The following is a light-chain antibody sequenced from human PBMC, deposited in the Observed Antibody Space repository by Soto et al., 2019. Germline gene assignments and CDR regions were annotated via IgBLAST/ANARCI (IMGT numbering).Light chain of an antibody. V-gene: IGLV1-44*01. CDR2: SNN. Sequence: QSVLTQPPSASGTPGQRVTISCSGSSSNIGSNTVNWYQQLPGTAPKLLIYSNNQRPSGVPDRFSGSKSGTSASLAFSGLQSEDEADYYCAAWDDSLHVVFGGGTKLTVL. J-gene: IGLJ2*01. CDR1: SSNIGSNT. CDR3: AAWDDSLHVV.